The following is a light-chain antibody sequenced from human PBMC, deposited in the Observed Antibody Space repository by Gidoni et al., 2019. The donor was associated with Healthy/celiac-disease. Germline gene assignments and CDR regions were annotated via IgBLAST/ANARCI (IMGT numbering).Light chain of an antibody. J-gene: IGLJ2*01. CDR2: QDS. CDR1: TLGDKY. CDR3: QAWDSSSVV. Sequence: SYELTQPHSVSVSPGQTASITCSGDTLGDKYACWCQQKPGQSPVLVIYQDSKRPSGIPERFSGSNSGNTATLTISGTQAMDEADYYCQAWDSSSVVFGGGTKLTVL. V-gene: IGLV3-1*01.